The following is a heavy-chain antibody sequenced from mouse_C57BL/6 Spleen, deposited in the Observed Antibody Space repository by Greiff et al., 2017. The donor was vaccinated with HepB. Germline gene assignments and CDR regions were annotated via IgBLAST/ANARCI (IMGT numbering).Heavy chain of an antibody. D-gene: IGHD1-1*01. Sequence: EVKLVESGGGLVKPGGSLKLSCAASGFTFSSYAMSWVRQTPEKRLGWVATISDGGSYTYYPDNVKGRLTISRDNAKNNLYLQMSHLKTEDTTMYYCARDGFITMDYWGQGTSVTVSS. J-gene: IGHJ4*01. V-gene: IGHV5-4*01. CDR2: ISDGGSYT. CDR3: ARDGFITMDY. CDR1: GFTFSSYA.